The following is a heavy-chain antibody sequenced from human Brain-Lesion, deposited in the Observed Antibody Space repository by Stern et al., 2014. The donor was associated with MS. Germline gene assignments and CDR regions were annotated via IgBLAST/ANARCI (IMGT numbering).Heavy chain of an antibody. CDR2: FYPEDGET. Sequence: QDQLVQSGAEVKKPGASVKVSCKVSGYTLTEFSMHWVRQAPRKRLEWMGGFYPEDGETIYAQKFQGRVTMTEDTSTDTAYMELSSLRSEDTAVYYCATLSPGAGGNYYRHFDYWGQGTLVTVSS. CDR1: GYTLTEFS. D-gene: IGHD1-26*01. V-gene: IGHV1-24*01. CDR3: ATLSPGAGGNYYRHFDY. J-gene: IGHJ4*02.